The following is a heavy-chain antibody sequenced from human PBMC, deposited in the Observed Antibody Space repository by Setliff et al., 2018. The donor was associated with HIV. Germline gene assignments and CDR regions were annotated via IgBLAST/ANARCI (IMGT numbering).Heavy chain of an antibody. J-gene: IGHJ4*02. CDR1: GSSFSSGIYY. Sequence: PSETLSLTCNVSGSSFSSGIYYWTWIRQQPGKGLEWIGYISYSGSTYYNPSLKSRLTMSIDTSKSHFSLNLNSVTAADTAVYYCARGRSITIFGVAYFDFWGQGTQVTV. CDR3: ARGRSITIFGVAYFDF. V-gene: IGHV4-31*03. CDR2: ISYSGST. D-gene: IGHD3-3*01.